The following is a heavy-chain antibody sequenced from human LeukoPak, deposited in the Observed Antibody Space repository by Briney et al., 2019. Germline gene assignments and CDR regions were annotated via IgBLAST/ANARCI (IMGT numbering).Heavy chain of an antibody. J-gene: IGHJ6*02. D-gene: IGHD2-8*01. V-gene: IGHV3-11*01. CDR1: GLTFSEYY. Sequence: GGALRLFRSASGLTFSEYYMSRSPPDPGKGLEGVAYIRSSCISIYYADSVKGRFTISRDNAKDSLYLQMNSLRAEDTAVYYCARDNGGDRAAIPYPGYYGMDVWGQGTTVTVSS. CDR3: ARDNGGDRAAIPYPGYYGMDV. CDR2: IRSSCISI.